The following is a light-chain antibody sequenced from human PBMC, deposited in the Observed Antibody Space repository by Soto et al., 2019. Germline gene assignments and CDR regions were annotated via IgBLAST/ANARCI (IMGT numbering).Light chain of an antibody. CDR3: ISYTSSSTPVV. CDR1: SSDVGGYNY. V-gene: IGLV2-14*01. J-gene: IGLJ2*01. CDR2: EVS. Sequence: QSALTQPASVSGSPGQSITISCTGTSSDVGGYNYVSWYQQHPGKAPKLMIYEVSTRPSGVSNRFSGSKSGNTASLTISGLQAEDQADYYCISYTSSSTPVVFGGGTKLTVL.